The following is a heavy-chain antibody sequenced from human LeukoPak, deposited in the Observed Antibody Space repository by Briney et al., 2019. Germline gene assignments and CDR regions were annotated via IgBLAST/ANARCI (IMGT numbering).Heavy chain of an antibody. CDR3: ARDFYGSGSHRYFDL. Sequence: GGSLRLSCAASGFTFSSYYMSWVRQAPGKGLEWVSVIYSGGTTHYADSVRGRFTISRDNSKNTLYLQMNSLRAEDTAVYYCARDFYGSGSHRYFDLWGRGTLVTVSS. CDR1: GFTFSSYY. V-gene: IGHV3-53*01. CDR2: IYSGGTT. J-gene: IGHJ2*01. D-gene: IGHD3-10*01.